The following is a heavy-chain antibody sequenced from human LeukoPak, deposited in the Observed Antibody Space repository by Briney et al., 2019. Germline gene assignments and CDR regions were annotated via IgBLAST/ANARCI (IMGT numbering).Heavy chain of an antibody. D-gene: IGHD3-3*01. J-gene: IGHJ6*02. V-gene: IGHV1-8*01. CDR3: ARVRITIFGVVITPYYYYYGMDV. Sequence: ASVKVSCKASGYTFTSYDINWVRQATGQGLEWMGWMNPNSGNTGYAQKFQGRVTMTRNTSISTAYTELSSLRSEDTAVYYCARVRITIFGVVITPYYYYYGMDVWGQGTTVTVSS. CDR2: MNPNSGNT. CDR1: GYTFTSYD.